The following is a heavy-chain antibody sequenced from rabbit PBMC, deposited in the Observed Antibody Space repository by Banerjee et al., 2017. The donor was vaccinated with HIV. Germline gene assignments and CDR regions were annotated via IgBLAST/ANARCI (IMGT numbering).Heavy chain of an antibody. CDR1: GFSFSNKYV. CDR3: ARDGAGYAGYGYAHL. J-gene: IGHJ4*01. V-gene: IGHV1S45*01. D-gene: IGHD6-1*01. Sequence: QEQLVESGGGLVQPEGSLTLTCTASGFSFSNKYVMCWVRQAPGKGLEWIACIDAGSSGKTYYASWAKGRFTISSTSSSTVTLQMTSLTAADTATYFCARDGAGYAGYGYAHLWGPGTLVTVS. CDR2: IDAGSSGKT.